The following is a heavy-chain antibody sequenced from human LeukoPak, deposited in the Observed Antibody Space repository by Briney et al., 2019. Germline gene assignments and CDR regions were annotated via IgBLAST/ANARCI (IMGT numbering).Heavy chain of an antibody. CDR3: ARERGGSGNMEFDY. CDR1: GFTVNSNF. D-gene: IGHD3-10*01. Sequence: GESLRLSCAASGFTVNSNFMSWVRQAPGKGLEWVSVIYSGGSTYYADSVKGRFTISRDNSKNTLYLQMNSLRAEDTAVYYCARERGGSGNMEFDYWGQGTLVTVSS. V-gene: IGHV3-66*01. CDR2: IYSGGST. J-gene: IGHJ4*02.